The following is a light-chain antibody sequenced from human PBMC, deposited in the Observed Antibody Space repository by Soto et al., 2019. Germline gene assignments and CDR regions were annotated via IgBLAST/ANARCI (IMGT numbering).Light chain of an antibody. CDR3: QQSYSTPLLT. V-gene: IGKV1-39*01. CDR1: QSISSY. Sequence: DIQMTQSPSSLSASVGDRVTITCRPSQSISSYLNWYQQKPGKAPKLLIYAASSLQSGVPSRFSGSGSGTDFTLTISSLQPEDFATYYCQQSYSTPLLTFGGGTKVEIK. CDR2: AAS. J-gene: IGKJ4*01.